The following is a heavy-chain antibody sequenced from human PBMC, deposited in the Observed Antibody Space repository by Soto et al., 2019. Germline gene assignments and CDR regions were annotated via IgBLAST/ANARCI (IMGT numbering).Heavy chain of an antibody. CDR3: ARGRIYDYVWGSPLFDY. Sequence: QVQLQESGPGLVKPSQTLSLTCTVSGGSISRGDYYWSWIRQPPGKGLEWIGYIYYSGSTYYNPSLKSRVTISVDTSKNQFSLKLSSVTAADTAVYYCARGRIYDYVWGSPLFDYWGQGTLVTVSS. V-gene: IGHV4-30-4*01. CDR2: IYYSGST. J-gene: IGHJ4*02. D-gene: IGHD3-16*01. CDR1: GGSISRGDYY.